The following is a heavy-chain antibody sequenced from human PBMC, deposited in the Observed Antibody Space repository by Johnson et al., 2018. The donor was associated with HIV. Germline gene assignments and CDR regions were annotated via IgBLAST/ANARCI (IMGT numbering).Heavy chain of an antibody. CDR1: GFTFSNYD. D-gene: IGHD6-6*01. V-gene: IGHV3-30*03. Sequence: QVQLVESGGGVVQPGRSLRLSCAASGFTFSNYDIHWVRQPPGKGLEWVAVISSDGSNKYYFDSVKGRLTISRDNSKNTLYLQMNSLRPEDTAVYYCARDSSNSFRFEMYAFDIWGQGTMVTVSS. CDR3: ARDSSNSFRFEMYAFDI. CDR2: ISSDGSNK. J-gene: IGHJ3*02.